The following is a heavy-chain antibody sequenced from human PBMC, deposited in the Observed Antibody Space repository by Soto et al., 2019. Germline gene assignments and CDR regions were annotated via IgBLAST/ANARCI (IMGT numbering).Heavy chain of an antibody. J-gene: IGHJ3*02. Sequence: SGKVSFKASGGTFSRYGISLVRPAPGQGLEWMGGIIPIFGTANYAQKFQGRVTITADKSTSTAYMELSSLRSEDTAVYYCARHYGDSITNAFEIWGQGTMVTVSS. CDR3: ARHYGDSITNAFEI. CDR2: IIPIFGTA. V-gene: IGHV1-69*06. D-gene: IGHD4-17*01. CDR1: GGTFSRYG.